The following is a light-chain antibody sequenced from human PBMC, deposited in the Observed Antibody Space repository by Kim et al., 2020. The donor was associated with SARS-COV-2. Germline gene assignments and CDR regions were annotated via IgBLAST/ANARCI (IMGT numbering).Light chain of an antibody. J-gene: IGLJ1*01. CDR3: SSYTSSSTYV. Sequence: GQSITNSCTRTNSDVGDYNYVSWYQQHPGKAPKLMIYDVSKRPSAVSKRFSGSKSGNTASLTISGLQAEDEADYYCSSYTSSSTYVFGTGTKVTVL. CDR1: NSDVGDYNY. CDR2: DVS. V-gene: IGLV2-14*04.